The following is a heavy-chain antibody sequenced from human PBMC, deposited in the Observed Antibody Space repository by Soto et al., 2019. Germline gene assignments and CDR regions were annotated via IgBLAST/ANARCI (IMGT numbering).Heavy chain of an antibody. V-gene: IGHV1-18*01. D-gene: IGHD6-6*01. Sequence: GASVKVSCKASGYTFTSYGISWVRQAPGQGLEWMGWISAYNGNTNYAQKLQGRVTMTTDTSTSTAYMELRSLRSDDTAVYYCARDLVARVYSSSSCDYWGQGTLVTVSS. CDR1: GYTFTSYG. J-gene: IGHJ4*02. CDR2: ISAYNGNT. CDR3: ARDLVARVYSSSSCDY.